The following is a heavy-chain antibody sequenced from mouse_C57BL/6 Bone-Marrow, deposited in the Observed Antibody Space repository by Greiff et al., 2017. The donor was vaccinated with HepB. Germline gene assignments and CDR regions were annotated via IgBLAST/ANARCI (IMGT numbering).Heavy chain of an antibody. V-gene: IGHV14-4*01. Sequence: EVQLQQSGAELVRPGASVKLSCTASGFNIKDDYMHWVKQRPEQGLEWIGWIDPENGDTEYASKFQGKATITADTSSNTAYLQLSSLTSEDTAVYYCTTSEGYFDYCGQGTTLTVSS. D-gene: IGHD6-1*01. CDR2: IDPENGDT. J-gene: IGHJ2*01. CDR1: GFNIKDDY. CDR3: TTSEGYFDY.